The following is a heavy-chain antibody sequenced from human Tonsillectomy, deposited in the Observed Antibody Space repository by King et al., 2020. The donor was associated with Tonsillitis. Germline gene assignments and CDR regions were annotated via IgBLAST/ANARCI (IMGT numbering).Heavy chain of an antibody. V-gene: IGHV3-64D*06. Sequence: VQLVESGGGLVRPGGSLRLSCSASGFTFSRFVIHWVRKAPGKGLEYVSAISINGGSTYYADSVKGRFTISRDNSKNTLYLQMSSLRAEDTAVYYCVKDRDYYDSSDRTVAFDIWGQETMVTVSS. CDR3: VKDRDYYDSSDRTVAFDI. CDR1: GFTFSRFV. CDR2: ISINGGST. D-gene: IGHD3-22*01. J-gene: IGHJ3*02.